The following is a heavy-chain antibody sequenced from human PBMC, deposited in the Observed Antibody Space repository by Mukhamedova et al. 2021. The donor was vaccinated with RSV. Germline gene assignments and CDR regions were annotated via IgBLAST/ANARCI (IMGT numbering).Heavy chain of an antibody. D-gene: IGHD2-21*02. V-gene: IGHV4-39*01. CDR2: IYYSGST. J-gene: IGHJ6*02. Sequence: GSIYYSGSTYYNPSLKSRVTISVDTSKNQFSLKLSSVTAADTAVYYCAVEGCGGDCDSWRYYYYYGMDVWGQGTTVTVSS. CDR3: AVEGCGGDCDSWRYYYYYGMDV.